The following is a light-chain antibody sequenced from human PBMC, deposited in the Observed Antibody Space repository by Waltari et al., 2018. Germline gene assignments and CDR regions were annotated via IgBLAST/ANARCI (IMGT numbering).Light chain of an antibody. Sequence: DIVLTQSPDSLSLSPGERGTLSCRASQSVGSSSLAWYQQKPGQVPRLPIYGTSSRAPGIPDRFSGSGSGTDFTLTISTLDPEDYAIYYCHQYGSSLWTFGQGTKVEIK. V-gene: IGKV3-20*01. J-gene: IGKJ1*01. CDR1: QSVGSSS. CDR3: HQYGSSLWT. CDR2: GTS.